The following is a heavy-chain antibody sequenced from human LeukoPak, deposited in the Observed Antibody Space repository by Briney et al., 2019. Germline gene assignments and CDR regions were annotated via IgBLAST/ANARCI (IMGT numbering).Heavy chain of an antibody. Sequence: ASVKVSCKASGYTFTPYFIHWVRQAPGQGLGWMGIINPTGGSTTYAQKFQGRFTETRDMSTSTVYMELSSLTSEDTAVYYCARDRVIVGGTATYNFDHWGQGTLVTVSS. D-gene: IGHD1-14*01. CDR1: GYTFTPYF. CDR2: INPTGGST. V-gene: IGHV1-46*01. CDR3: ARDRVIVGGTATYNFDH. J-gene: IGHJ4*02.